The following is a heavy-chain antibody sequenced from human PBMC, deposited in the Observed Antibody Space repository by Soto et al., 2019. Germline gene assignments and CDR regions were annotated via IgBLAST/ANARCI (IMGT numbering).Heavy chain of an antibody. V-gene: IGHV5-51*01. CDR3: ARLPRYCSGGSCYLSDY. Sequence: PGESLKISCKGSGYSFTSYWVGWVRQMTGKGLEWMGIIYPGDSDTRYSPSFQGQVTISADKSLSTAYLQWSSLKASDTAMYYCARLPRYCSGGSCYLSDYWGQRTLVTVSS. CDR1: GYSFTSYW. CDR2: IYPGDSDT. D-gene: IGHD2-15*01. J-gene: IGHJ4*02.